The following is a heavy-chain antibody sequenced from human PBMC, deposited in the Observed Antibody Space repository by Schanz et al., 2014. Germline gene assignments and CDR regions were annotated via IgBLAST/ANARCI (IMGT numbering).Heavy chain of an antibody. CDR1: GFTFSSHW. CDR2: INSVGSNT. Sequence: EVQLVQSGGGLVQPGGSLRLSCAASGFTFSSHWMHWVRQDPGKGLVWVARINSVGSNTDYADSVTGRFTISRDNAKNTLDLQMNTLRAEDTAVYYCARGRPAYYFDDWGQGTLVTVSS. V-gene: IGHV3-74*01. J-gene: IGHJ4*02. CDR3: ARGRPAYYFDD.